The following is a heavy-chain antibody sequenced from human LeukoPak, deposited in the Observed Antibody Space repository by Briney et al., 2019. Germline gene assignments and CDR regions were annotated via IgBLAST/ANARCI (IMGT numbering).Heavy chain of an antibody. J-gene: IGHJ4*02. CDR1: GYTFTSYG. D-gene: IGHD1-26*01. Sequence: GAAVKVSCKSSGYTFTSYGISWVRQARAQGLEWMGWISAYNGNTNYAQKLQGRVSMTTDTSTSTAYMELRSLRSDDTAVYYCARYLFDSGNPVDYWGQGTLVTVSS. CDR3: ARYLFDSGNPVDY. CDR2: ISAYNGNT. V-gene: IGHV1-18*01.